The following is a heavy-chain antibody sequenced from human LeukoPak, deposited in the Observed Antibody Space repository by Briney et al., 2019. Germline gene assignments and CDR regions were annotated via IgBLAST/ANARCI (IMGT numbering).Heavy chain of an antibody. J-gene: IGHJ5*02. V-gene: IGHV1-69*13. CDR1: GGTFSSYA. CDR2: IIPIFGTA. Sequence: SVKVSCKASGGTFSSYAISWVRQAPGQGLEWMGGIIPIFGTANYAQKFQGRVTITADESTSTAYMELSSLRSEDTAVYYCARDGGYCSGGSCSNNWFDPWGQGTLVTVSS. D-gene: IGHD2-15*01. CDR3: ARDGGYCSGGSCSNNWFDP.